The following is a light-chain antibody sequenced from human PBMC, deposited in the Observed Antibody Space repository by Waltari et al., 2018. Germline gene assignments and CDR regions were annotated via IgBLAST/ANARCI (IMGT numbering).Light chain of an antibody. CDR3: QQGFT. J-gene: IGKJ3*01. V-gene: IGKV1-9*01. CDR1: QGIRSY. CDR2: AAS. Sequence: DIQLTQSPSFLSASVGDRVTITCRASQGIRSYLAWYQQKPGKAPKLLIYAASTLQSGVPSRFSGSGSGTEFTLTISSLQPEDFATYYCQQGFTFGPGTKVDIK.